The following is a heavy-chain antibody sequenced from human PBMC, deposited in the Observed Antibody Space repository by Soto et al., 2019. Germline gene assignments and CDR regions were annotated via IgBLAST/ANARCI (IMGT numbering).Heavy chain of an antibody. CDR3: ASGDYGDSDFDY. CDR2: ISSSSSTI. Sequence: GGAPRLSRGGSGFFFSSYNMNWGRPAPGKGLEWVSYISSSSSTIYYADSVKGRFTISRDNAKNSLYLQMNSLRAEDTAVYYCASGDYGDSDFDYWGQGTLVTVSS. J-gene: IGHJ4*02. V-gene: IGHV3-48*01. D-gene: IGHD4-17*01. CDR1: GFFFSSYN.